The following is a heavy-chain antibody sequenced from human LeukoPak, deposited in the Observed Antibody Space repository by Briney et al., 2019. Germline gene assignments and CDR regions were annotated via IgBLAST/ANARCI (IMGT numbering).Heavy chain of an antibody. J-gene: IGHJ4*02. CDR3: AIRIAAAYR. D-gene: IGHD6-13*01. CDR1: GFTFSSYG. V-gene: IGHV3-30*03. Sequence: GGSLRLSCAASGFTFSSYGMHCVRQAPGKGLEWVAVISYDGSNKYYADSVKGRFTISRDNSKNTLYLQMNSLRSEDTAVYYCAIRIAAAYRWGQGTLVTVSS. CDR2: ISYDGSNK.